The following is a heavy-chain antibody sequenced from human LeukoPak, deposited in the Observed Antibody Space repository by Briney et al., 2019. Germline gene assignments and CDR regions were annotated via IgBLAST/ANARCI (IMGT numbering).Heavy chain of an antibody. CDR2: IYYSGST. V-gene: IGHV4-31*03. CDR1: GGSISSGGCY. J-gene: IGHJ4*02. CDR3: ARETVGDGLGYFDY. D-gene: IGHD3-16*01. Sequence: SQTLSLTCTVSGGSISSGGCYWSWIRQHPGKGLEWIGYIYYSGSTYYNPSLKSRVTISVDTSKNQFSLKLSSVTAADTAVYYCARETVGDGLGYFDYWGQGTLVTVSS.